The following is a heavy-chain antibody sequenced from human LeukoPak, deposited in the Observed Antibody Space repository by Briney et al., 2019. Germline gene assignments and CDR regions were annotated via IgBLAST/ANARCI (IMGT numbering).Heavy chain of an antibody. V-gene: IGHV3-23*01. CDR3: AKGLEPFDY. CDR2: ISASGDST. D-gene: IGHD1-1*01. J-gene: IGHJ4*02. CDR1: GFTFSTSA. Sequence: PGGSLRLSCAASGFTFSTSAMNWVRQAPGKGLEWISAISASGDSTYYADSVKGRFIISRANFENTVYLQMNSLRAEDTAVYYCAKGLEPFDYWGQGTLVTVSS.